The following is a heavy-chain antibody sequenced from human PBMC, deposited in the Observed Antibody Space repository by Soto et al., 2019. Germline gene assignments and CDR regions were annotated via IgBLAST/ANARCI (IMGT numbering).Heavy chain of an antibody. J-gene: IGHJ5*02. CDR2: ISYDGSNK. V-gene: IGHV3-30*18. Sequence: QVQLVESGGGVVQPGRSLRLSCAASGFTFSSCGMHWVRQAPGKGLEWVAVISYDGSNKYYADSVKGRFTISRDNSKNTLYLQMNSLRAEDTAVYYCAKDLYDFWSGYPPYNWFDPWGQGTLVTVSS. CDR3: AKDLYDFWSGYPPYNWFDP. CDR1: GFTFSSCG. D-gene: IGHD3-3*01.